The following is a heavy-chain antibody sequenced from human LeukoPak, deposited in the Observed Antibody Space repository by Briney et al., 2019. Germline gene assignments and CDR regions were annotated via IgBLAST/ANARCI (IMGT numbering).Heavy chain of an antibody. CDR1: GFTFNNYA. J-gene: IGHJ3*02. D-gene: IGHD5-24*01. Sequence: GGSLRLSCAASGFTFNNYAMNWVRQAPGKRLEWVSTLSPGGADTYYADSVKGRFTISRDISKNTLYLQMNSLRAEDTAVYYCARRAYNWGAFDIWGQGTMVTVSS. V-gene: IGHV3-23*01. CDR2: LSPGGADT. CDR3: ARRAYNWGAFDI.